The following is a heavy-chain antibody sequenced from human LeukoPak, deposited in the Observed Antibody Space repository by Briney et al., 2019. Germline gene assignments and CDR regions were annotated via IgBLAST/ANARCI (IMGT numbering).Heavy chain of an antibody. D-gene: IGHD3-10*01. CDR1: GFTFSSYW. CDR2: IKQDGSEK. Sequence: GGSLRLSCAASGFTFSSYWMSWVRQAPGRGLEGVANIKQDGSEKYYVDSVKGRFTISRDNAKNSLYLQMNSLRAEDTAVYYCARDGEPLLWFGELLGPYFDYWGQGTLVTVSS. V-gene: IGHV3-7*03. J-gene: IGHJ4*02. CDR3: ARDGEPLLWFGELLGPYFDY.